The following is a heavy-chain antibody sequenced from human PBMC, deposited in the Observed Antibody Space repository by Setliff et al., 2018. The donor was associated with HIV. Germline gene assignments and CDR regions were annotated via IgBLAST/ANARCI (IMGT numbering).Heavy chain of an antibody. Sequence: GGSLRLSCVASRFTFNDYWMSWVRQAPGKGLEWVANIDRDGSETNYVDSVKGQFTIFRDNAKSSMYLQMNSLRVEDTAIYYCARKLAPGHGMDVWGQGTTVTVS. CDR3: ARKLAPGHGMDV. J-gene: IGHJ6*02. D-gene: IGHD3-3*02. V-gene: IGHV3-7*01. CDR1: RFTFNDYW. CDR2: IDRDGSET.